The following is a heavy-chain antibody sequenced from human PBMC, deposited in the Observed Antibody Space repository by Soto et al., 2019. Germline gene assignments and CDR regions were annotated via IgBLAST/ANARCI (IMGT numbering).Heavy chain of an antibody. CDR2: IYYSGST. CDR1: GGSISSSSYY. Sequence: SETLSLTCTVSGGSISSSSYYWGWIRQPPGKGLEWIGSIYYSGSTYYNPSLKSRVTISVDTSKNQFSLKLSSVTAADTAVYYCASTCSSTSCYGKVGAFDIWGQGTMVTVS. CDR3: ASTCSSTSCYGKVGAFDI. J-gene: IGHJ3*02. D-gene: IGHD2-2*01. V-gene: IGHV4-39*01.